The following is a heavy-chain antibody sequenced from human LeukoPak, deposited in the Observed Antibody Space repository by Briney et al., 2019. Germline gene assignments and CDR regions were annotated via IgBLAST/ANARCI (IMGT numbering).Heavy chain of an antibody. D-gene: IGHD6-13*01. CDR1: GGSISSSY. V-gene: IGHV4-59*01. J-gene: IGHJ4*02. CDR3: ASGVAAGTTYRYDY. CDR2: IYYSGST. Sequence: PSETLSLTCTVSGGSISSSYWSWIRQPPGKGLEWIGYIYYSGSTNYNPSLKSRVTISVDTSKNQFSLKLSSVTAADTAVYYCASGVAAGTTYRYDYWGQGTLVTVSS.